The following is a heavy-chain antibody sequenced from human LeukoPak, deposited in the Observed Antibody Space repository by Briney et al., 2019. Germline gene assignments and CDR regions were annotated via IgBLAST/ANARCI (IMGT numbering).Heavy chain of an antibody. D-gene: IGHD6-19*01. V-gene: IGHV4-39*01. J-gene: IGHJ4*02. CDR3: ARLGSSGWSVRGDY. CDR2: IYYSGTT. Sequence: WVRQAPGKGLEWIGSIYYSGTTYYNPSLKSRVTISVDTSKNQFSLKLSSVTAADTAVYYCARLGSSGWSVRGDYWGQGTLVTVSS.